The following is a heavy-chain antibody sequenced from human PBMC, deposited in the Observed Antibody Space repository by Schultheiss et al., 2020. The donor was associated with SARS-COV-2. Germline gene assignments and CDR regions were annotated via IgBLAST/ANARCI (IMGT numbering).Heavy chain of an antibody. D-gene: IGHD6-19*01. CDR2: IYYSGST. Sequence: SETLSLTCAVYGGSISSYYWSWIRQPPGKGLEWIGYIYYSGSTNYNPSLKSRVTISVDTSKNQFSLKLSSVTAADTAVYYCARHDGLTRIAVGGFDYWGQGTLVTVSS. J-gene: IGHJ4*02. V-gene: IGHV4-59*08. CDR3: ARHDGLTRIAVGGFDY. CDR1: GGSISSYY.